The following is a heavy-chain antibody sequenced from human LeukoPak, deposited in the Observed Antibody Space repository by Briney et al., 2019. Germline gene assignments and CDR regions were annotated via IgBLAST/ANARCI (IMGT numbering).Heavy chain of an antibody. V-gene: IGHV5-51*01. Sequence: GASLKISCKGSGYSFTSYWIGWVRQMPGKGLEWMGIIYPGVSDTSYSSSFQRQVTISADKSISTAYLQWSSLKASDTAMYYCAITSRDYGDPRGPFDYWGRRTLVSVSS. CDR1: GYSFTSYW. D-gene: IGHD4-17*01. J-gene: IGHJ4*02. CDR3: AITSRDYGDPRGPFDY. CDR2: IYPGVSDT.